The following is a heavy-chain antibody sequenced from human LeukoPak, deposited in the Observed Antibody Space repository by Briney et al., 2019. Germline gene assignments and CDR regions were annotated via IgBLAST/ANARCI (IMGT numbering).Heavy chain of an antibody. CDR2: FYYTGST. J-gene: IGHJ4*02. D-gene: IGHD3-10*01. Sequence: SETLSLTCSVSGASISRNTYYWGWIRQSPGKGLEWIGTFYYTGSTYYNPSLKSRITISVETSKNHFSLKLSSVTAADTAVYFCAREITYYYGSGTGPFDYWGQGTLVTVSS. CDR3: AREITYYYGSGTGPFDY. CDR1: GASISRNTYY. V-gene: IGHV4-39*02.